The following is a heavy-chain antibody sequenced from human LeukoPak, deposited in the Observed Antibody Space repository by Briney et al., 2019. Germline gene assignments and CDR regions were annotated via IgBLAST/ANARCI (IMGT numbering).Heavy chain of an antibody. CDR2: IIPIFGTA. D-gene: IGHD6-19*01. Sequence: VASVKVSCKASGGTLSSYAISWVRQAPGQGLEWMGGIIPIFGTANYAQKFQGRVTITADESTSTAYMELSSLRSEDTAVYYCARDLSSGWPNWGQGTLVTVSS. V-gene: IGHV1-69*13. CDR3: ARDLSSGWPN. CDR1: GGTLSSYA. J-gene: IGHJ4*02.